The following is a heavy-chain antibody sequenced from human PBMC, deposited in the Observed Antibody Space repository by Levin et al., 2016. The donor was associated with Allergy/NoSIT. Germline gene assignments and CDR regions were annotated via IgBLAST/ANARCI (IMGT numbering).Heavy chain of an antibody. CDR2: ISSSGTYI. J-gene: IGHJ5*01. CDR1: GFTFNNYR. V-gene: IGHV3-21*01. CDR3: VRSVGSCSPTSCYDNWFES. Sequence: GESLKISCGASGFTFNNYRMIWVRQAPGKGLEWVSTISSSGTYIYYADSVKGRFTISRDNAQNSLYLELGSLRAEDTAVYYCVRSVGSCSPTSCYDNWFESWGQGTLVTVSS. D-gene: IGHD2-2*01.